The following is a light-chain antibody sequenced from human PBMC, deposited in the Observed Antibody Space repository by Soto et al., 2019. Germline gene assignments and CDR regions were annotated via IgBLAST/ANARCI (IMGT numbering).Light chain of an antibody. Sequence: DIQMTQSPSSLSASVGDRVTITCRASQSISSYLNWYQQKPGKAPKLLIYAASSLQSGVTSRFSGSGSGTDFTLTISSLQTEDFATYYCQQSYSTPFSVGPGTKVDI. V-gene: IGKV1-39*01. CDR1: QSISSY. CDR3: QQSYSTPFS. CDR2: AAS. J-gene: IGKJ3*01.